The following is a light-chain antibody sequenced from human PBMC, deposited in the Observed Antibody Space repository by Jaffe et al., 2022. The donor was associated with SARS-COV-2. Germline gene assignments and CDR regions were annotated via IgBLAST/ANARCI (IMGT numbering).Light chain of an antibody. CDR3: QVWHNTAEV. CDR1: NIVSKN. Sequence: SYELTQPLSVSVALGQTARITCGGNNIVSKNVHWYQQKPGQAPVLVIYRDSNRPSGIPERFSGSNSGNTATLTITRAQAGDEGDYYCQVWHNTAEVFGGGTKLTVL. CDR2: RDS. J-gene: IGLJ3*02. V-gene: IGLV3-9*01.